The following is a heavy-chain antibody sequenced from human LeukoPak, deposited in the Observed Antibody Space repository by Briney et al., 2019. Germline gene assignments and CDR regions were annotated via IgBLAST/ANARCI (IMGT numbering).Heavy chain of an antibody. CDR3: ARDPSAAAIGDY. J-gene: IGHJ4*02. V-gene: IGHV1-18*01. CDR1: GYTFTSYD. D-gene: IGHD2-2*01. Sequence: ASVKVSCKASGYTFTSYDINWVRQAPGQGLEWMGWISAYNGNTNYAQKLQGRVTMTTDTSTSTAYMELRGLRSDDTAVYYCARDPSAAAIGDYWGQGTLVTVSS. CDR2: ISAYNGNT.